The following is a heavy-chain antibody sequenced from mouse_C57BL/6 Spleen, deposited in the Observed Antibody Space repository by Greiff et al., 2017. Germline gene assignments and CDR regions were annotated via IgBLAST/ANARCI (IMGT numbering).Heavy chain of an antibody. D-gene: IGHD2-5*01. V-gene: IGHV5-4*01. CDR1: GFTFSSYA. CDR2: ISDGGSYT. CDR3: AREDGAYYSNAWFAY. Sequence: VKLEESGGGLVKPGGSLKLSCAASGFTFSSYAMSWVRQTPEKRLEWVATISDGGSYTYYPDNVKGRFTISRDNAKNNLYLQMSHLKSEDTAMYYCAREDGAYYSNAWFAYWGQGTLVTVSA. J-gene: IGHJ3*01.